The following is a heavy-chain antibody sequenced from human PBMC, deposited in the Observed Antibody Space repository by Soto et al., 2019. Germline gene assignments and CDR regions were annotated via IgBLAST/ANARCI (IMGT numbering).Heavy chain of an antibody. D-gene: IGHD3-16*01. J-gene: IGHJ4*02. CDR2: IWYDGSNK. V-gene: IGHV3-33*06. CDR1: GFTFSSYG. CDR3: AKDGGDLYFDY. Sequence: QVQLVESGGGVVPPGRSLRLSCAASGFTFSSYGMHWVRQAPGKGLEWVAVIWYDGSNKYHADSVKGRFTISRDNSKNMLYLQMNSLRAEDTAVYYCAKDGGDLYFDYWGQGTLVTVSS.